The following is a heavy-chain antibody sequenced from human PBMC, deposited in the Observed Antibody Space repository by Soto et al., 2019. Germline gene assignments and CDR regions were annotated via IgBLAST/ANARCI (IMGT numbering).Heavy chain of an antibody. Sequence: ASVKVSCKASGGTFSTNGISWVRQAPGQGLEWMGGIIPFFGTARYSKKFEDRITITADESTNTVYMDLRSLTSEDTAIYCCAKSAPMDAGDKYYYDFWGQGALATVSS. V-gene: IGHV1-69*01. D-gene: IGHD4-17*01. CDR2: IIPFFGTA. CDR1: GGTFSTNG. J-gene: IGHJ4*02. CDR3: AKSAPMDAGDKYYYDF.